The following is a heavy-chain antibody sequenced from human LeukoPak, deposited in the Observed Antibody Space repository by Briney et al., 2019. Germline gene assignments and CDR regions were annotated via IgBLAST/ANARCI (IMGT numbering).Heavy chain of an antibody. CDR2: IYHSERT. Sequence: SETLSLTCTVSGYSINNGFYWGWIRQPPGKGLEWIGSIYHSERTHYNPSLKSRVTISVDTSKNRFSLKLSSVTAADTAVYYCAAYSSSSSFDYWGQGTLVTVSS. V-gene: IGHV4-38-2*02. J-gene: IGHJ4*02. CDR3: AAYSSSSSFDY. CDR1: GYSINNGFY. D-gene: IGHD6-6*01.